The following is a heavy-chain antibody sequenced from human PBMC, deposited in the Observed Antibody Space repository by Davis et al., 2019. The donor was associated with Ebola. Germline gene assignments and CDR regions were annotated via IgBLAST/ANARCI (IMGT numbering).Heavy chain of an antibody. Sequence: GESLKISCAASGFTFSSYAMSWVRQAPGKGLEWVSVISGSGGSTYYADSVKGRFTISRDSSKNTLFLQMNSLRAEDTAVYYCAKSLIWFGELFDYWGQGTLVTVSS. CDR3: AKSLIWFGELFDY. D-gene: IGHD3-10*01. CDR1: GFTFSSYA. V-gene: IGHV3-23*01. CDR2: ISGSGGST. J-gene: IGHJ4*02.